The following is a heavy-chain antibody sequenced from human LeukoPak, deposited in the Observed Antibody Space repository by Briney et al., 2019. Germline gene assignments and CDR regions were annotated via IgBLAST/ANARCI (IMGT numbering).Heavy chain of an antibody. CDR1: GFTFDDYG. CDR2: INWNGGST. J-gene: IGHJ4*02. V-gene: IGHV3-20*04. CDR3: ARDPDGSYACYFDY. D-gene: IGHD1-26*01. Sequence: GSLRLSCAASGFTFDDYGMSWVRQAPGKGLEWVSGINWNGGSTGYADSVKGRFTISRDNAKNSLYLQMNSLRAEDTALYYCARDPDGSYACYFDYWGQGTLVTVSS.